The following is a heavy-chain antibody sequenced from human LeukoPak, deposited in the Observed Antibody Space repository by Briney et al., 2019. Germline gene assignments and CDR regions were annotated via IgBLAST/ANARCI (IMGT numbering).Heavy chain of an antibody. Sequence: SWVRQPPGKGLEWIGYIYYSGSTYYNPSLKSRVTISVDTSKNQFSLKLSSVTAADTAVYYCARGSYYYDSSGHTGFDYWGQGTLVTVSS. D-gene: IGHD3-22*01. V-gene: IGHV4-30-4*08. CDR2: IYYSGST. CDR3: ARGSYYYDSSGHTGFDY. J-gene: IGHJ4*02.